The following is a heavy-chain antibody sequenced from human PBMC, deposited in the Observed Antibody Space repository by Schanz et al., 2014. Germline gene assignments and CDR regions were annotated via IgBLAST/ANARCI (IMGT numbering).Heavy chain of an antibody. J-gene: IGHJ3*02. Sequence: EVQLLESGGGLVQPGGSLRLSCAASGFTFSSYAMSWVRQAPGKGLEWVSAITDSGGSTYYADSVKGRFTISRDNSKNTLYLQMNSLRVEDSAVYYCAKVGPYSGSLGAFDIWGQGTMVTVSS. CDR3: AKVGPYSGSLGAFDI. V-gene: IGHV3-23*01. CDR2: ITDSGGST. D-gene: IGHD1-26*01. CDR1: GFTFSSYA.